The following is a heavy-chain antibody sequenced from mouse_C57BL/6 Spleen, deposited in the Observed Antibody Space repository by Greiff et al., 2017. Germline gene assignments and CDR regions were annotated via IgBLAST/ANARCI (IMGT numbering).Heavy chain of an antibody. CDR2: IYPGDGDT. D-gene: IGHD4-1*01. J-gene: IGHJ4*01. CDR1: GYAFSSYW. Sequence: VQLQQSGAELVKPGASVKISCKASGYAFSSYWMNWVKQRPGKGLEWIGQIYPGDGDTNYNGKFKGKATLTADKSSSTAYMQLSSLTSEDSAVYFCARKVTGTGYAMDYWGQGTSVTVSS. CDR3: ARKVTGTGYAMDY. V-gene: IGHV1-80*01.